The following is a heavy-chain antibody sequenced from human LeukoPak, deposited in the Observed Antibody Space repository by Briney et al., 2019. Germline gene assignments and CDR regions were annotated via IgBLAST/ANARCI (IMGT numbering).Heavy chain of an antibody. V-gene: IGHV4-61*02. J-gene: IGHJ4*02. CDR1: GGSISSGSYY. CDR2: IYTSGST. Sequence: SETLSLTCTVSGGSISSGSYYWSWIRQPAGKGLEWIGRIYTSGSTNYNPSLKSRVTISVDTSKNQFSLKLSSVTAADTAVYYCAISAAGRDYWGQGTLATVSS. D-gene: IGHD6-13*01. CDR3: AISAAGRDY.